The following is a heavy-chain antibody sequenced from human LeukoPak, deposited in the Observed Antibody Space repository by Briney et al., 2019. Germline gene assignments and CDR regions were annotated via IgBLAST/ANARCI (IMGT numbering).Heavy chain of an antibody. V-gene: IGHV3-30*18. CDR1: GFTFSSYG. CDR3: AKGYSYGTYFDY. Sequence: GGSLRLSCAASGFTFSSYGMHWVRQAPGKGLEWVAVISYDGSNKYYADSVKGRFTISRDNSKNTLYLQMKSLRAEDTAVYYCAKGYSYGTYFDYWGQGTLVTVSS. CDR2: ISYDGSNK. J-gene: IGHJ4*02. D-gene: IGHD5-18*01.